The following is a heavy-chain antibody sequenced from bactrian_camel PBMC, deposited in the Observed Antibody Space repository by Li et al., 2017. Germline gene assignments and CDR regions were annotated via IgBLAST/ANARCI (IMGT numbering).Heavy chain of an antibody. J-gene: IGHJ4*01. Sequence: DVQLVESGGDLVQPGGTLRLSCAASGFTFSNYYMTWVRQAPGKGLEWVSAITKDGANTYYADSVKGRFTISRDNAKNTVYLQLNSLKTEDTAMYYCLVVIWPPPKWGQGTQVTVS. D-gene: IGHD2*01. CDR3: LVVIWPPPK. V-gene: IGHV3S40*01. CDR2: ITKDGANT. CDR1: GFTFSNYY.